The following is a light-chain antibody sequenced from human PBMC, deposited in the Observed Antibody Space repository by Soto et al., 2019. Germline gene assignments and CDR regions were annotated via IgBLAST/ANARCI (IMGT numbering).Light chain of an antibody. Sequence: EIEMTQSPATLSVSPGERATLSCRSSQSVGRKFAWYQQKPGQAPRLLIYDASNWGMGVPARFRGSGSGPDFPLTVSSLQSEDVAVYHSQQYAIWSPSTFGQGNKV. J-gene: IGKJ1*01. CDR3: QQYAIWSPST. CDR2: DAS. V-gene: IGKV3-15*01. CDR1: QSVGRK.